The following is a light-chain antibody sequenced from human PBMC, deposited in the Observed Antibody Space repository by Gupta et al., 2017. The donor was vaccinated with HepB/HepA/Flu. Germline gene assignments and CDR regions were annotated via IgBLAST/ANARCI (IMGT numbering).Light chain of an antibody. Sequence: QSVLTQPPSVSGTPGQRVTISCSGSSSNIGTNSVYWFQELPGTATKLLIHRNSERPSGVPDRFSGAKSGTSGSLAISGLRSEDEADYYCATWDASLSGWVVGVGTKLTVL. V-gene: IGLV1-47*01. CDR1: SSNIGTNS. CDR3: ATWDASLSGWV. J-gene: IGLJ3*02. CDR2: RNS.